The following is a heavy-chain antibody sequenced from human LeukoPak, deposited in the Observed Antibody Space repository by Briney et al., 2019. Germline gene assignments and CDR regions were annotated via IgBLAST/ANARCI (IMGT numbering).Heavy chain of an antibody. CDR3: ARDNPPRR. CDR1: GFTVSSNY. CDR2: IYSAGST. Sequence: PGGSLRLSCAASGFTVSSNYMSWVRQAPGKGLEWVSAIYSAGSTYYADSVKGRFTNSRDTSKNKVYLQMNSLRAEDTAVYYCARDNPPRRWGQGTLVTVSS. V-gene: IGHV3-53*01. D-gene: IGHD1-14*01. J-gene: IGHJ4*02.